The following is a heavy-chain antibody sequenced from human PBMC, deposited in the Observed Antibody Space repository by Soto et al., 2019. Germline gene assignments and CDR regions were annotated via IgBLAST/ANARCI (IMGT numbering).Heavy chain of an antibody. J-gene: IGHJ4*02. D-gene: IGHD6-13*01. Sequence: QVQLVQSGAEVKKPGSSVKVSCKASGGTFSSYTISWVRQAPGQGLEWMGRIIPILGIANYAQKFQGRVTIPADKSTSTAYMELSSLRSEDTAVYYCASLYSSSLLGMVNYFDYWGQGTLVTVSS. CDR1: GGTFSSYT. V-gene: IGHV1-69*02. CDR2: IIPILGIA. CDR3: ASLYSSSLLGMVNYFDY.